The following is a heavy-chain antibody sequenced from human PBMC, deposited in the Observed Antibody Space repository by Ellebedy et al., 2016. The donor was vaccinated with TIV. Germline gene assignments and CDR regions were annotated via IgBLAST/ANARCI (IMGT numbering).Heavy chain of an antibody. CDR1: GGSISSSSYY. CDR2: IYYSGST. D-gene: IGHD2-15*01. CDR3: ARLGYCSGGSCYHDAFDI. V-gene: IGHV4-39*01. J-gene: IGHJ3*02. Sequence: MPSETLSLTCTVSGGSISSSSYYWGWIRQPPGKGLEWIGSIYYSGSTYYNPSLKSRVTISVDTSKNQFSLKLSSVTAADTAVYYCARLGYCSGGSCYHDAFDIWGQGTMVTVSS.